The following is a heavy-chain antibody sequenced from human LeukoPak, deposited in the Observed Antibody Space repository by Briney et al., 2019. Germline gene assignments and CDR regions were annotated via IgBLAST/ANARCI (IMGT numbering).Heavy chain of an antibody. CDR2: IKSKTNGETG. D-gene: IGHD1-26*01. CDR3: ARLRYSGSYLDYYMDV. CDR1: GFTLSNAW. Sequence: PGGSLRLSCAASGFTLSNAWMNWVRQAPGKGLEWVGLIKSKTNGETGDYAAPVKGRFTISRDDSDNTLYLQMNSLRAEDTAVYYCARLRYSGSYLDYYMDVWGKGTTVTISS. J-gene: IGHJ6*03. V-gene: IGHV3-15*01.